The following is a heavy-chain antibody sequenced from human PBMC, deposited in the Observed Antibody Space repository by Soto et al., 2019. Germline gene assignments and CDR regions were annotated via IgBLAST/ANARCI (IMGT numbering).Heavy chain of an antibody. CDR1: GFTFSDYY. Sequence: SLGLYCAASGFTFSDYYMSWIRQAPGKGLEWVSYISSSGSTIYYADSVKGRFTISRDNAKNSLYLQMNSLRAEDTAVYYCARDSKYGSGSYYRYYYYGMDVWGQGTTVTVSS. CDR2: ISSSGSTI. D-gene: IGHD3-10*01. V-gene: IGHV3-11*01. CDR3: ARDSKYGSGSYYRYYYYGMDV. J-gene: IGHJ6*02.